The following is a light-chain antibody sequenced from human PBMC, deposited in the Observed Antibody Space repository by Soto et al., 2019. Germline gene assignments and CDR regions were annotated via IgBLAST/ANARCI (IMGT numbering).Light chain of an antibody. CDR3: VSYIGSSLTHWV. J-gene: IGLJ3*02. V-gene: IGLV2-14*01. CDR2: EVD. CDR1: YTDVGGYNR. Sequence: QSVLTQPASVSGSPGQSITISCTGTYTDVGGYNRVSWYQHHAGKGPKMLIFEVDNRPSGISDRFSGSKSGDTASLTISDLQAEDEADYYCVSYIGSSLTHWVFGGGTKVTVL.